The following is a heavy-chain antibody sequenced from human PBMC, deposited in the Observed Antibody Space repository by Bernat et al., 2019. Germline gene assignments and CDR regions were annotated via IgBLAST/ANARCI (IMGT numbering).Heavy chain of an antibody. V-gene: IGHV1-2*04. J-gene: IGHJ6*02. D-gene: IGHD4-17*01. Sequence: QVQLVQSGAEVKKPGASVKVSCKASGYTFTGYYMHWVRQAPGQGLEWTGWINPNSGGTNSAQKFQGWVTMTRDTSISTAYMELSRLRSDDRAVYYCAREYGDTNYYYYGMDVWGQGTTVTVSS. CDR3: AREYGDTNYYYYGMDV. CDR1: GYTFTGYY. CDR2: INPNSGGT.